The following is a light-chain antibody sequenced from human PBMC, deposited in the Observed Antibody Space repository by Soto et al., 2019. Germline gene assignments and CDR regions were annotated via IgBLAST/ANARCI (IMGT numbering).Light chain of an antibody. CDR1: QTLDSM. Sequence: ILLTQSPATLSVSPGERATLSCWASQTLDSMVAWCQQKSGQAPRLLIYSASARATGVPARFSGYGSGTDFTLTISSLQSEDLGVYYCQQYKDWPTTFGQGTKVDIK. CDR3: QQYKDWPTT. V-gene: IGKV3-15*01. CDR2: SAS. J-gene: IGKJ1*01.